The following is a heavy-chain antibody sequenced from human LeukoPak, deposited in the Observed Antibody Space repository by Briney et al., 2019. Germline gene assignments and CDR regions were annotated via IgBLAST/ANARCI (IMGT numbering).Heavy chain of an antibody. CDR3: TRRVGAPGHFDF. CDR2: MNPNIGNT. Sequence: ASVKVSCKTSGYTFTSYNINWVRQATGQGLEWMGWMNPNIGNTDSAQKFQGRVTMTRDTSINTAYMELTSLRFEDTAVYYCTRRVGAPGHFDFWGQGTLVTVSS. J-gene: IGHJ4*02. D-gene: IGHD1-26*01. CDR1: GYTFTSYN. V-gene: IGHV1-8*01.